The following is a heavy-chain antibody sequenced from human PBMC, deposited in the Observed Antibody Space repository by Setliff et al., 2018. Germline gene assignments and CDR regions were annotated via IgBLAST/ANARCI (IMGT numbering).Heavy chain of an antibody. CDR2: ISYDGSNK. J-gene: IGHJ6*02. Sequence: GSLRLSCAASGSTFSSYAMHWVRQAPGKGLEWVAVISYDGSNKYYADSVKGRFTISRDNSKNTLYLQMNSLRAEDTAVYYCARDRRCMDVWGQGTTVTVSS. CDR1: GSTFSSYA. V-gene: IGHV3-30-3*01. CDR3: ARDRRCMDV.